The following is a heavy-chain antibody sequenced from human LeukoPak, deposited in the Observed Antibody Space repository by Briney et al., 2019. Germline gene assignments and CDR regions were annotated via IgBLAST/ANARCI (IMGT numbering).Heavy chain of an antibody. J-gene: IGHJ4*02. CDR2: IYYSGST. CDR3: ARTPAGDRGEDYYDSSGYYYYFDY. D-gene: IGHD3-22*01. Sequence: SETLSLTCTVSGVSISSFYWGWIRQPPGKGLGWIGGIYYSGSTYYNPSLKSRVTISVDTSKNQFSLKLSSVTAADTAVYYCARTPAGDRGEDYYDSSGYYYYFDYWGQGTLVTVSS. V-gene: IGHV4-39*01. CDR1: GVSISSFY.